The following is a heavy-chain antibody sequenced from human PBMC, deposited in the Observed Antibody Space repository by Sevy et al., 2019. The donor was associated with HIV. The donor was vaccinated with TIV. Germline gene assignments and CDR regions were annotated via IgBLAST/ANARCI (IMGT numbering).Heavy chain of an antibody. V-gene: IGHV3-7*01. D-gene: IGHD2-2*02. CDR1: GFTFSSYW. CDR2: IKQDGSEK. CDR3: ARTIVVVPAATPGY. Sequence: GGSLRLSCAASGFTFSSYWMTWVRQAPGKGLEWMANIKQDGSEKYYVDSVQGRFTISRDNAKNSLYLQMNSLRAEDTAVYYCARTIVVVPAATPGYWGQGTLVTVSS. J-gene: IGHJ4*02.